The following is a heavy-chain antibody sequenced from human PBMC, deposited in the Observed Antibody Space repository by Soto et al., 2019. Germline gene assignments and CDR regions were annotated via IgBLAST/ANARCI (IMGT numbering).Heavy chain of an antibody. Sequence: QVQLQQWGAGLLKPSETLSLTCAVYGGSFSGYYWSWIRQPPGKGLEWIGEINHSGSTNYNPSLKSRVIISVDTSKNQFSLKLSSVTAADTAVYYCARDRLRGGDYWGQGTLVTVSS. J-gene: IGHJ4*02. CDR3: ARDRLRGGDY. V-gene: IGHV4-34*01. CDR1: GGSFSGYY. D-gene: IGHD3-16*01. CDR2: INHSGST.